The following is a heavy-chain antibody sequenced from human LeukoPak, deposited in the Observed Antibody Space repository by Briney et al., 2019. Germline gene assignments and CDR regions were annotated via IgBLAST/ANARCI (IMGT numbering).Heavy chain of an antibody. CDR2: ISGSGGST. CDR1: GVTFSGYD. D-gene: IGHD2-15*01. V-gene: IGHV3-23*01. CDR3: ARARQIGGSCYGLDY. J-gene: IGHJ4*02. Sequence: GGTLRLSCAASGVTFSGYDMSWVRQAPGKGLEWVSAISGSGGSTYYADSVNGRFTISRDNSKNTLYLQMNSLRAEDTAVYYCARARQIGGSCYGLDYWGQGTLVTVSS.